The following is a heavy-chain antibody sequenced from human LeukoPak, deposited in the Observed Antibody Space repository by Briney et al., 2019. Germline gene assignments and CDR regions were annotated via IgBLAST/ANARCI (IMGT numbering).Heavy chain of an antibody. V-gene: IGHV3-11*01. CDR1: VFAFSDYD. D-gene: IGHD3-3*01. Sequence: GGALRLSCSASVFAFSDYDMSGIPDAPGKGLGCRSYIGYDGPTIYDAASVRGRFTISRDNSENSLFLQMNSRRVEDTAVYYCAREGRGYYGDCDYGGHGPLVTVSS. CDR2: IGYDGPTI. CDR3: AREGRGYYGDCDY. J-gene: IGHJ4*01.